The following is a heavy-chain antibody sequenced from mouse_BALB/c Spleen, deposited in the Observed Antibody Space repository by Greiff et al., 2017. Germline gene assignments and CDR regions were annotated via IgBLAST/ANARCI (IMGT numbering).Heavy chain of an antibody. Sequence: EVQLQESGGGLVQPGGSLKLSCAASGFTFSSYGMSWVRQTPDKRLELVATINSNGGSTYYPDSVKGRFTISRDNAKNTLYLQMSSLKSEDTAMYYCARYYYGSSYWFAYWGQGTLVTVSA. CDR3: ARYYYGSSYWFAY. J-gene: IGHJ3*01. CDR2: INSNGGST. D-gene: IGHD1-1*01. V-gene: IGHV5-6-3*01. CDR1: GFTFSSYG.